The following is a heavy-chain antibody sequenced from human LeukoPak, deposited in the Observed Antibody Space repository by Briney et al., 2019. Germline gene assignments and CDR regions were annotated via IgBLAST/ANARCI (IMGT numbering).Heavy chain of an antibody. D-gene: IGHD6-13*01. J-gene: IGHJ4*02. CDR3: ARPNSSSWFDY. CDR1: GGSISSSSYY. CDR2: IYYSGST. V-gene: IGHV4-39*01. Sequence: PSETLSLTCTVSGGSISSSSYYWGWLRQPPGKGLEWIGSIYYSGSTYYNPSLKSRVTISVDTSKNQFSLKLSSVTAADTAVYYCARPNSSSWFDYWGQGTLVTVSS.